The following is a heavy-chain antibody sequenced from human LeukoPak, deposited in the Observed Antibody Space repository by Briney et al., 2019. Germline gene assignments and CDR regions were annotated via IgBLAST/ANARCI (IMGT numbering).Heavy chain of an antibody. CDR2: ISAYNGNT. V-gene: IGHV1-18*01. CDR3: AIGATIFGVAHLDY. Sequence: GASVKVSCKASGYTFTSYGISWVRQAPGQGLEWMGWISAYNGNTNYAQKLQGRVTMTTDTSTSTAYMELRSLRSDDTAVYYCAIGATIFGVAHLDYWGQGTLVTVSS. D-gene: IGHD3-3*01. J-gene: IGHJ4*02. CDR1: GYTFTSYG.